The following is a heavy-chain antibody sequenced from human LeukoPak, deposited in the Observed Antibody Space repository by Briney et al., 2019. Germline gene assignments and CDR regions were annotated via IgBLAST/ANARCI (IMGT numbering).Heavy chain of an antibody. CDR1: GGTFSSYA. CDR2: IIPIFGIA. V-gene: IGHV1-69*04. Sequence: SVKVSCKASGGTFSSYAISWVRQAPGQGLEWMGRIIPIFGIANYAQKFQGRVTITADKSTSTAYMELSSLRAEDTAVYYCVRDGSGVAAVWEWEMIHWGQGTLVTVSS. CDR3: VRDGSGVAAVWEWEMIH. D-gene: IGHD6-13*01. J-gene: IGHJ4*02.